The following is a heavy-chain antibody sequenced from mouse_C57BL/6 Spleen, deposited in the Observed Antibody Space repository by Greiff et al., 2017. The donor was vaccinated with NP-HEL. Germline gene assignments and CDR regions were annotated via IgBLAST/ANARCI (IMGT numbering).Heavy chain of an antibody. J-gene: IGHJ2*01. CDR1: GYTFTSYW. CDR2: IDPSDSYT. CDR3: AKGYYYGSSYPSY. Sequence: VQLQQPGAELVMPGASVKLSCKASGYTFTSYWMHWVKQRPGQGLEWIGEIDPSDSYTNYNQKFKCKSTLTVDKSSSTAYMQLSSLTSEVSAVYYCAKGYYYGSSYPSYWGQGTTLTVSS. V-gene: IGHV1-69*01. D-gene: IGHD1-1*01.